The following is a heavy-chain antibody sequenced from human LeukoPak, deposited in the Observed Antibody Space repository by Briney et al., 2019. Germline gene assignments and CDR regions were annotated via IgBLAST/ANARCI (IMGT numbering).Heavy chain of an antibody. Sequence: ASVKVSCKASGYTFTNYGISWVRQAPGQGLEWMGWISAYNGNTNYAQKLHGRVTMTTDTSTSTAYMELRSLRSDDTAVYYCARDRGITMIVVGLFDYWGQGTLVTVSS. D-gene: IGHD3-22*01. CDR2: ISAYNGNT. J-gene: IGHJ4*02. CDR1: GYTFTNYG. V-gene: IGHV1-18*01. CDR3: ARDRGITMIVVGLFDY.